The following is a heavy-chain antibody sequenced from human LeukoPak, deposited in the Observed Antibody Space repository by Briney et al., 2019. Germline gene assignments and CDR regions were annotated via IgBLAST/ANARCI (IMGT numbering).Heavy chain of an antibody. CDR1: GFTFSLYD. CDR2: IGTVGDT. J-gene: IGHJ3*02. CDR3: TRDLREGTTPDASDI. Sequence: GGSLRLSCAAPGFTFSLYDMHWVRQATGKSLEWVSGIGTVGDTYYADSVEGRFTISRENAKNSLSLQMDSLRAGDTAVYYCTRDLREGTTPDASDIWGQGTMVTVSS. D-gene: IGHD1-7*01. V-gene: IGHV3-13*01.